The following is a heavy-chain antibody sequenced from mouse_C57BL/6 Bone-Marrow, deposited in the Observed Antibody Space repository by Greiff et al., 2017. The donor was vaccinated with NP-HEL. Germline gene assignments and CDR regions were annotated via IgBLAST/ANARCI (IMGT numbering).Heavy chain of an antibody. J-gene: IGHJ2*01. CDR3: ARLSYSPFDY. CDR1: GYAFSSSW. CDR2: IYPGDGDT. Sequence: VKLQQSGPELVKPGASVKISCKASGYAFSSSWMNWVKQRPGKGLEWIGRIYPGDGDTNYNGKFKGKATLTADKSSSTAYMQLSSLTSEDSAVYFCARLSYSPFDYWGQGTTLTVSS. D-gene: IGHD2-12*01. V-gene: IGHV1-82*01.